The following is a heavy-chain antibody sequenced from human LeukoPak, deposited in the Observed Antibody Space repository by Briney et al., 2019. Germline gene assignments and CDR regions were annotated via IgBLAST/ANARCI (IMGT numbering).Heavy chain of an antibody. J-gene: IGHJ4*02. V-gene: IGHV3-21*01. Sequence: PGGSLRLSCAASGFTFSSYAMNWVRQAPGKGLEWVSYISSSNSHIYYADSAKGRFTISRDNAKNSLYLQMNSLRVEDTAVYYCARGFYCSSTSCSTGFDYWGQGTLVTVSS. CDR1: GFTFSSYA. D-gene: IGHD2-2*01. CDR2: ISSSNSHI. CDR3: ARGFYCSSTSCSTGFDY.